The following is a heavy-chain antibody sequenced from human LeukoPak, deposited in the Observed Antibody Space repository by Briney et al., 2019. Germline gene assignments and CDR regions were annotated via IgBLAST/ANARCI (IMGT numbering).Heavy chain of an antibody. CDR2: INWNGGST. Sequence: GGSLRLSCAASGFSFADYGMSWVRQAPGKGLEWVSGINWNGGSTGYAGSVRGRFTISRDNAKGSLYLQMNSLRDEDTAVYYCASRWFGDSADYRGQGTLVTVSS. CDR1: GFSFADYG. CDR3: ASRWFGDSADY. J-gene: IGHJ4*02. V-gene: IGHV3-20*04. D-gene: IGHD3-10*01.